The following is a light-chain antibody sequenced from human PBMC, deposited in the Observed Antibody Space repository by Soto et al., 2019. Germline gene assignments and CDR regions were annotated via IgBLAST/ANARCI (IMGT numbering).Light chain of an antibody. V-gene: IGKV1-13*02. CDR2: DAS. J-gene: IGKJ5*01. CDR1: QGISSA. CDR3: QQFNSYPRT. Sequence: AVQLTQSPSSLSASVGDRVTITCRASQGISSALAWYQQKPGKAPKLLIYDASSLESGVPSRFSGSGSGTDFTLTISSLQPEDFATYYCQQFNSYPRTFGQGTRLEIK.